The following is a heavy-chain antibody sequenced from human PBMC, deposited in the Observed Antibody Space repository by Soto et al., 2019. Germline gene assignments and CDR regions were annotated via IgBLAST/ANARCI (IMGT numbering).Heavy chain of an antibody. J-gene: IGHJ4*02. V-gene: IGHV1-69*01. D-gene: IGHD5-18*01. Sequence: QVQLVQSGSEVKKPGSSVKVSCKASGGSFSSNPISWVRQAPGQGLEWMAGIIPIFATVHYAQKFQGRVTITADESPSTAYMELTSLRSEDTAVYFCARGGRGYSSAPRYYFDYWGQGTLVTVSS. CDR3: ARGGRGYSSAPRYYFDY. CDR1: GGSFSSNP. CDR2: IIPIFATV.